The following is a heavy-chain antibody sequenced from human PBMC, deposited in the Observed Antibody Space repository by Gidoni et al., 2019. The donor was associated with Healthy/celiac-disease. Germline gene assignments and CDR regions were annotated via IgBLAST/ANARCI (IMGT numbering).Heavy chain of an antibody. Sequence: QVQLPQWGPGLLKPSETLSLTCAVYGGSFSGYYWSWIRQPPGKGLEWIGEINHSGSTNDNPSRKGRVTISVDTAKNQFALKLSSVTAADTAVYYCARTLYSNIDYWGQGTLVTVSS. V-gene: IGHV4-34*01. D-gene: IGHD4-4*01. CDR1: GGSFSGYY. J-gene: IGHJ4*02. CDR2: INHSGST. CDR3: ARTLYSNIDY.